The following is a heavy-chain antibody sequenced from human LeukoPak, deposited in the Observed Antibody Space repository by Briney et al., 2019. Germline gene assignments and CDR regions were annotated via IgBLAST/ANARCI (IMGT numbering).Heavy chain of an antibody. V-gene: IGHV3-33*08. CDR1: GFTFDNYA. CDR3: ARGTDSAADGMDV. Sequence: PGGSLRLSCAASGFTFDNYAMIWVRQAPGKGLEWVAVIWDDGSNEYYADSVKGRFTISRDNSKSTLYLNMNILRAEDTAVYYCARGTDSAADGMDVWGQGTTVTVPS. D-gene: IGHD2-21*02. CDR2: IWDDGSNE. J-gene: IGHJ6*02.